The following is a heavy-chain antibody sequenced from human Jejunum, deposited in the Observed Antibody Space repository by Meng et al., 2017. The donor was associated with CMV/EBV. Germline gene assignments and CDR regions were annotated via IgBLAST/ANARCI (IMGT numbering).Heavy chain of an antibody. V-gene: IGHV3-21*01. Sequence: SGFTLGSQSMNWVRQAPGKGLEWVSGVSSSYIYYADSVKGRFTISRDNAKNSVYLQMDSLRADDTTVYYCARDRMSTTYYYYLDYWGQGTLVTVSS. CDR1: GFTLGSQS. CDR2: VSSSYI. D-gene: IGHD5-24*01. CDR3: ARDRMSTTYYYYLDY. J-gene: IGHJ4*02.